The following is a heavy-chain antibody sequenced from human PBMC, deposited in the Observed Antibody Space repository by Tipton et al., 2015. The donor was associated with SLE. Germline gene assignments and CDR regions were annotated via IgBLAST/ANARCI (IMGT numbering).Heavy chain of an antibody. J-gene: IGHJ6*03. CDR2: VYHSGST. CDR3: ARERDCGRDCFGTYYYYIDV. Sequence: TLSLTCTVSGGFITSGDNFWSWIRQHPGKGLEWIGYVYHSGSTYYNPSLKSRLTISLDTAQNQFSLHLSSVTAADTAMYFCARERDCGRDCFGTYYYYIDVWGKGTSVTVSS. V-gene: IGHV4-31*03. CDR1: GGFITSGDNF. D-gene: IGHD2-21*01.